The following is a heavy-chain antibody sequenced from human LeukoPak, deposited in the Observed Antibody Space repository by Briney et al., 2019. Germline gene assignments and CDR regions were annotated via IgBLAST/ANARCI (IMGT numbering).Heavy chain of an antibody. V-gene: IGHV3-33*01. D-gene: IGHD3-3*01. CDR3: AREWYYDFWSNYYFDY. CDR1: GFTFSSYG. J-gene: IGHJ4*02. Sequence: GGSLRLSCAASGFTFSSYGMHWVRQAPGKGLEWVAVIWYDGSNKYYADSVKGRFTISRDNAKNSLYLQMNSLRAEDTAVYYCAREWYYDFWSNYYFDYWGQGTLVTVSS. CDR2: IWYDGSNK.